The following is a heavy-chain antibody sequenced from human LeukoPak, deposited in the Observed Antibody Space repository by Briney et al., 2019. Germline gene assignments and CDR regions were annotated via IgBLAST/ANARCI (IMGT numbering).Heavy chain of an antibody. CDR3: ARERAPIEYSSGFDY. CDR1: GGSISSGSYY. CDR2: IYTSGST. Sequence: PSETLSLTCTVSGGSISSGSYYWSWIRQPAGKGLEWIGRIYTSGSTNYNPSLKSRVTVSVDTSKNQFSLKLSSVTAADTAVYYCARERAPIEYSSGFDYWGQGTLVTVSS. J-gene: IGHJ4*02. V-gene: IGHV4-61*02. D-gene: IGHD6-25*01.